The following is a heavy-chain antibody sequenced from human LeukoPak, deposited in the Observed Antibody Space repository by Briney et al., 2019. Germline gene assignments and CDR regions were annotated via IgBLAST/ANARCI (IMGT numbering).Heavy chain of an antibody. V-gene: IGHV3-21*01. Sequence: GGSLRLSCAASGFTFSSYSMNWVRQAPGKGLEWVSSISSSSSYIYYADSVKGRFTISRDNAKNSLYLQMNSLRAEDTAVYYCAREGDIVVETNYWGQGTLVTVSS. CDR2: ISSSSSYI. CDR1: GFTFSSYS. J-gene: IGHJ4*02. CDR3: AREGDIVVETNY. D-gene: IGHD2-2*01.